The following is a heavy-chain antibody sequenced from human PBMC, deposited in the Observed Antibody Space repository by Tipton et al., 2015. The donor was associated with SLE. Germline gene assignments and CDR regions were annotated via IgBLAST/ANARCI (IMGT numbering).Heavy chain of an antibody. J-gene: IGHJ4*02. D-gene: IGHD1-26*01. V-gene: IGHV3-48*04. CDR1: GFTFSRYW. Sequence: SLRLSCAAPGFTFSRYWMSWVRQAPGKGLEWVSYISSSGSTIYYADSVKGRFTISRDNAKNSLFLQMNSLRAEDTAVYYCARDSKWEPRNYWGQGTLVTVSS. CDR3: ARDSKWEPRNY. CDR2: ISSSGSTI.